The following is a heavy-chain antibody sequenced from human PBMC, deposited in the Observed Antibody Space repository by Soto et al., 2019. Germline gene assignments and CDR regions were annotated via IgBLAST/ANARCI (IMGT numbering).Heavy chain of an antibody. Sequence: ESGGGLVQPGGSLRLSCAASGFTFSSYAMHWVRQAPGKGLEYVSAISSNGGSTYYANSVKGRFTISRDNSKNTLYLQMGSLRAEDMAVYYCARDEGRTMVRGVVFDYWGQGTLVTVSS. J-gene: IGHJ4*02. D-gene: IGHD3-10*01. CDR2: ISSNGGST. CDR1: GFTFSSYA. V-gene: IGHV3-64*01. CDR3: ARDEGRTMVRGVVFDY.